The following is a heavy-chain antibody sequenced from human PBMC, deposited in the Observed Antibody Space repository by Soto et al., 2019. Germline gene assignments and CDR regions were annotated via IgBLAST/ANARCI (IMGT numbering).Heavy chain of an antibody. Sequence: PSETLSLTCNVSGASISSYFWTWIRQPAGKGLDWIGRISASGTTNYNPSLKSRVTMSVDTSKNHFSLNLSSVTAADTAVYYCAREAVPDRWFDPWGQGTLVTVSS. CDR2: ISASGTT. V-gene: IGHV4-4*07. CDR1: GASISSYF. CDR3: AREAVPDRWFDP. D-gene: IGHD3-10*02. J-gene: IGHJ5*02.